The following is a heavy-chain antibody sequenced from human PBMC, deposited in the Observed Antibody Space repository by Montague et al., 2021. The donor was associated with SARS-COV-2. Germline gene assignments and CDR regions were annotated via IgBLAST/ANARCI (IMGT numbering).Heavy chain of an antibody. V-gene: IGHV6-1*01. J-gene: IGHJ4*02. CDR1: GDSVSSNTAT. CDR2: TYYRSKWYH. CDR3: ARTTTRMLYPENAFDI. Sequence: CAISGDSVSSNTATWNWIRQSPSRGLEWLGRTYYRSKWYHDYAISLKSRITINPDTSKNQFSLQLSSVAPEDTAVFYCARTTTRMLYPENAFDIWGPGTLVAVSS. D-gene: IGHD2-15*01.